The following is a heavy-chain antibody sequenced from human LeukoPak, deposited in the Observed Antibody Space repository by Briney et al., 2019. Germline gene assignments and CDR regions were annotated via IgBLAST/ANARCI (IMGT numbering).Heavy chain of an antibody. CDR3: ARDLEQRWAFDI. CDR1: GGTFSSYA. Sequence: SVKVSCKASGGTFSSYAISWVRQAPGQGLEWMGRIIPILGIANYAQKFQGRVTITADKSTSTAYMELSSLRSEDTAVYYCARDLEQRWAFDIWGQGTMVTVSS. D-gene: IGHD5-24*01. J-gene: IGHJ3*02. CDR2: IIPILGIA. V-gene: IGHV1-69*04.